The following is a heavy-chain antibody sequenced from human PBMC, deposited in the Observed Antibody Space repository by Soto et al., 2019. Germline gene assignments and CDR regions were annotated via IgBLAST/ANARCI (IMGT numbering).Heavy chain of an antibody. D-gene: IGHD2-2*01. CDR2: IYPGDSDT. Sequence: GESLKISCKGSGYSFTSYWSGWVRQMPGKGLEWMGIIYPGDSDTRYSPSFQGQVTISADKSISTAYLQWSSLKASDTAMYYCATTKYQLLNDAFDIWGQGTMGTVSS. CDR3: ATTKYQLLNDAFDI. J-gene: IGHJ3*02. CDR1: GYSFTSYW. V-gene: IGHV5-51*01.